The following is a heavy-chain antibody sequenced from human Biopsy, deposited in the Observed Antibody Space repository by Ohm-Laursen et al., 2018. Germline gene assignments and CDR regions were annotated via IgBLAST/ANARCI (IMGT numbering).Heavy chain of an antibody. CDR3: ARNTGWYGDLYYFDY. J-gene: IGHJ4*02. CDR1: GYSFTSYY. CDR2: INPSGSTT. V-gene: IGHV1-46*01. Sequence: ASVKVSCKVSGYSFTSYYMHWVRPAPGQGLEWMGMINPSGSTTSYPQIFQGRVTMTRDTSKSTVYMELSSLRSADTAVYFCARNTGWYGDLYYFDYWGQGTLVTVSS. D-gene: IGHD6-19*01.